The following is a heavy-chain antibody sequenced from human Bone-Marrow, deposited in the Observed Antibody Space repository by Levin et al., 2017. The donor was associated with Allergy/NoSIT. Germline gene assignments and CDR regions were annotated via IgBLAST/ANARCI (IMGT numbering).Heavy chain of an antibody. CDR3: ARQNGRYSGSYNY. CDR1: GYTFTSYW. V-gene: IGHV5-51*01. D-gene: IGHD1-26*01. CDR2: IYPDDSDT. Sequence: KVSCKGSGYTFTSYWIAWVRQMPGKGLEWMGIIYPDDSDTRYSPSFQGQVTISADKSISTAYLQWSSLKASDTAMYYCARQNGRYSGSYNYWGQGTLVTASS. J-gene: IGHJ4*02.